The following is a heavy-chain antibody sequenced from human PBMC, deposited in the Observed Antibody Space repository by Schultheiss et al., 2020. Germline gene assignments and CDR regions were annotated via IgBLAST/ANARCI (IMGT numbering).Heavy chain of an antibody. CDR2: ISGSGGST. Sequence: GGSLRLSCAASGFTFSSYAMSWVRQAPGKGLEWVSAISGSGGSTYYADSVKGRFTISRDNSKNTLYLQMNSLRAEDTAVYYCEKDRRDSSGWYNWFDPWGQGTLVTVSS. D-gene: IGHD6-19*01. CDR1: GFTFSSYA. J-gene: IGHJ5*02. CDR3: EKDRRDSSGWYNWFDP. V-gene: IGHV3-23*01.